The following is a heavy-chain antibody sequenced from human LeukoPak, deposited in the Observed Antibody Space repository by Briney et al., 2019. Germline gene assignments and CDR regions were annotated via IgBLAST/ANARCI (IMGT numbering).Heavy chain of an antibody. V-gene: IGHV1-18*01. CDR1: GYTFTSYG. D-gene: IGHD2-2*02. CDR3: ARDIVVVPAAISYFDL. CDR2: ISAYNGNT. J-gene: IGHJ2*01. Sequence: ASVKVSCKASGYTFTSYGISWVRQAPGQGLEWMGWISAYNGNTNYAQKLQGRVTMTTDTSTSTAYMKLRSLRSDDTAVYYCARDIVVVPAAISYFDLWGRGTLVTVSS.